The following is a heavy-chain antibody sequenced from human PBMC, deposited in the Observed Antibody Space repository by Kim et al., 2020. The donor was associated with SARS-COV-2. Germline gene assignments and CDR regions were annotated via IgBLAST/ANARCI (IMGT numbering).Heavy chain of an antibody. Sequence: SETLSLTCTVSGGSISNYYWSWIRQPPGKGLEWIGYIYYSGSTNYNPSLKSRVTISVDTSKNQCSLKLSSVTAADTAAYYCARVHRSTWLTFDYWGQGTLVTVSS. D-gene: IGHD5-12*01. J-gene: IGHJ4*02. CDR3: ARVHRSTWLTFDY. V-gene: IGHV4-59*13. CDR1: GGSISNYY. CDR2: IYYSGST.